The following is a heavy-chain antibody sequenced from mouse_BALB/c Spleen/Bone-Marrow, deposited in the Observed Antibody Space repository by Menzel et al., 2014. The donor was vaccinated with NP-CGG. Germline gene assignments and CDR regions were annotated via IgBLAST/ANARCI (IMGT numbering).Heavy chain of an antibody. Sequence: DVKLVESGGGLVQPGGSLKLSCAASGFTFSSYGMSWVRQTPDKRLELVATLNSNGGSTYYPDSVKGRFTISRDNAKNTLYLQMSSLKSEDTAMYYCARERYYGNGRIFEYWGQGTTLTVSS. V-gene: IGHV5-6-3*01. CDR3: ARERYYGNGRIFEY. D-gene: IGHD1-1*01. J-gene: IGHJ2*01. CDR1: GFTFSSYG. CDR2: LNSNGGST.